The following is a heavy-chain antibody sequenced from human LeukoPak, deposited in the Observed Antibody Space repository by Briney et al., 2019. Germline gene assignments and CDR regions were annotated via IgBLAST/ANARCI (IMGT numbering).Heavy chain of an antibody. CDR1: GYSFTSYW. J-gene: IGHJ6*02. Sequence: GESLKISCKGSGYSFTSYWIGWVRQMPGKGLEWMGIIYPGDSDTRYSPSFQGQVTISADKSISTAYLQWSSLKASDTAMCYCARQAGRGYSYGFGEIYYYGMDVWGQGTTVTVSS. CDR2: IYPGDSDT. V-gene: IGHV5-51*01. D-gene: IGHD5-18*01. CDR3: ARQAGRGYSYGFGEIYYYGMDV.